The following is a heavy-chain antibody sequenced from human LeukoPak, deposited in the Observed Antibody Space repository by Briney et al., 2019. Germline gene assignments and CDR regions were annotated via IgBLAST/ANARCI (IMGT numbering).Heavy chain of an antibody. V-gene: IGHV4-34*01. J-gene: IGHJ5*02. CDR3: ARHVEGSYNSSWYEGNNWFDP. CDR1: GGSFSGYY. CDR2: IYYSGST. D-gene: IGHD6-13*01. Sequence: SETLSLTCAVYGGSFSGYYWSWIRQPPGKGLEWIGSIYYSGSTYYNPSLRGRVTISVDTSKNHFSLKLSSVTAADTAVYYCARHVEGSYNSSWYEGNNWFDPWGQGTLVTVSS.